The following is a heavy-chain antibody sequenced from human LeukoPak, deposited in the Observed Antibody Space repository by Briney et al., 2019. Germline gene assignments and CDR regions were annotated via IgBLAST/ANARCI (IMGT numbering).Heavy chain of an antibody. D-gene: IGHD6-19*01. V-gene: IGHV1-18*01. CDR1: GYTFATYG. CDR2: ITAYNGNT. J-gene: IGHJ5*02. CDR3: GRSMDRSVWYRWVDP. Sequence: ASVKVSCKASGYTFATYGITWVRQAPGQGLEFMGWITAYNGNTKYAQKLQGRVTMTTDTSTNTAYMELRSLRSDDTAVYYCGRSMDRSVWYRWVDPWGQGTLVTVSS.